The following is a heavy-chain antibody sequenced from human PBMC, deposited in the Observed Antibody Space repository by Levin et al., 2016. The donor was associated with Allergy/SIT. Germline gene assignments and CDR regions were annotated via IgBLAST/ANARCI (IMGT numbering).Heavy chain of an antibody. V-gene: IGHV3-30*18. CDR3: AKDYTAMAYGGGYYYYYGMDV. CDR2: ISYDGSNK. J-gene: IGHJ6*02. D-gene: IGHD5-18*01. CDR1: GFTFSSYG. Sequence: GESLKISCAASGFTFSSYGMHWVRQAPGKGLEWVAVISYDGSNKYYADSVKGRFTISRDNSKNTLYLQMNSLRAEDTAVYYCAKDYTAMAYGGGYYYYYGMDVWGQGTTVTVSS.